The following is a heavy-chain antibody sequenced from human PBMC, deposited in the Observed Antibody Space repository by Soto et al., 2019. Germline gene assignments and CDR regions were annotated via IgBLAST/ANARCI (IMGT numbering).Heavy chain of an antibody. Sequence: EVQLVESGGGLVQPGGSLRLSCEASGFALTTYWMSWVRQAPGKGLEWVANIKQDGSVKHYVDSVRGRFTISRDNAKNTLFLQMNSLSAEDTAMYYCARDQRYIVATGLDYYYGMDVWGQGTTVTVSS. CDR2: IKQDGSVK. CDR3: ARDQRYIVATGLDYYYGMDV. V-gene: IGHV3-7*03. J-gene: IGHJ6*02. CDR1: GFALTTYW. D-gene: IGHD5-12*01.